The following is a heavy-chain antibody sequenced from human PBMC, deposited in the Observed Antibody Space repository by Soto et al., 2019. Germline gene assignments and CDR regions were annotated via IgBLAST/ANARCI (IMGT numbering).Heavy chain of an antibody. V-gene: IGHV4-39*07. J-gene: IGHJ4*02. Sequence: SETLSLTCTVSGDSVSSRGYFWAWLRQPPGKRLEWIGHIYRSGNTNYNPSLKSRVTISLHTSNNQFSLKLISVTAADTAVYYCARGLITGSQYSGGWYYFDSWGQGTQVTVSS. CDR1: GDSVSSRGYF. CDR3: ARGLITGSQYSGGWYYFDS. CDR2: IYRSGNT. D-gene: IGHD1-26*01.